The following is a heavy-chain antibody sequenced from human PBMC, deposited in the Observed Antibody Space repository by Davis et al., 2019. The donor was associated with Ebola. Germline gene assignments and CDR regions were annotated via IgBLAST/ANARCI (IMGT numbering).Heavy chain of an antibody. CDR2: ISYSGST. V-gene: IGHV4-39*01. J-gene: IGHJ4*02. CDR1: GGSISSSSYY. Sequence: SETLSLTCTVSGGSISSSSYYWGWIRQPPGKGLEWIGTISYSGSTYYNPSLQSRVTISVDTSKNQFSLKLNSVTAADTAVYYCARRFDYWGQGTLVTVSS. CDR3: ARRFDY.